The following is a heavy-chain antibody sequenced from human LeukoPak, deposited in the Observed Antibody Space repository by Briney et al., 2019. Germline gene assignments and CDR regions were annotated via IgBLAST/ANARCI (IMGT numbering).Heavy chain of an antibody. CDR1: GGSISSSTYY. Sequence: SETLSLTCTVSGGSISSSTYYWGWIRQPPGKGLESIASSCCRGSTYYNLSLKSRVTISRDTSNNQFSLRLSCVTAADTAVYYCARHWISSSNNYFDYWGQGTLVAVSS. D-gene: IGHD6-6*01. J-gene: IGHJ4*02. V-gene: IGHV4-39*01. CDR2: SCCRGST. CDR3: ARHWISSSNNYFDY.